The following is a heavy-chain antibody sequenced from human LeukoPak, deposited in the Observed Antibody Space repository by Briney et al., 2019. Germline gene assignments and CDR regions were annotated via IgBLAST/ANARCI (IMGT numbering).Heavy chain of an antibody. CDR3: ARDSNYDFWSGYQYPSDY. V-gene: IGHV3-7*01. D-gene: IGHD3-3*01. CDR1: GFTFSSYW. Sequence: GGSLRLSCAASGFTFSSYWMSWVRQAPGKGLEWVANIQQDGSEKYYVDSVKGRFTISRDNAKNSLYLQMNSLRAEDTAVYYCARDSNYDFWSGYQYPSDYWGQGTLVTVSS. CDR2: IQQDGSEK. J-gene: IGHJ4*02.